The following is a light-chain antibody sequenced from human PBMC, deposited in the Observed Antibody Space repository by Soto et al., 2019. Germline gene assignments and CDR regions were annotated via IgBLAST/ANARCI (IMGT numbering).Light chain of an antibody. J-gene: IGKJ1*01. Sequence: IQMTQSPSSLSASIGDRVTITYLASQGIRNDVGWYQQKPEKATKLLICAASSLHSGVPSRFSGSGSGTDFTLTISSLQPEDFATYYCLQDYNYPWTFGQGTKVDI. CDR3: LQDYNYPWT. CDR2: AAS. CDR1: QGIRND. V-gene: IGKV1-6*01.